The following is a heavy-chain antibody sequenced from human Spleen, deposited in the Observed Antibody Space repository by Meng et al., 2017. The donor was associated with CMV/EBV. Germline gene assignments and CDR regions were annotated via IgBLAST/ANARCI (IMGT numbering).Heavy chain of an antibody. V-gene: IGHV3-7*01. Sequence: TYWMTWVRQAPGKGLEWVANIKQDGSEKYYVDSVKGRFTISRDNAKNSLYLQMSSLRAEDTAVYYCAKDRLEPLSARHNYGYEYFQHWGQGTLVTVSS. CDR1: TYW. CDR3: AKDRLEPLSARHNYGYEYFQH. D-gene: IGHD5-18*01. J-gene: IGHJ1*01. CDR2: IKQDGSEK.